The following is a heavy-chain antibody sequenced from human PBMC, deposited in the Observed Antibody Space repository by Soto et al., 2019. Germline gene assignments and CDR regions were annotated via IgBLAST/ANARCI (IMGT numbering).Heavy chain of an antibody. CDR1: GFTVISKY. Sequence: GGSLRLSCAASGFTVISKYMNWVRQAPGKGLEWVSIIWSAGLTYYADSVRGRFTISRDISKNILFLQMNNLRAEDSAIYYCARELPPDLWGQGTLVTVSS. CDR2: IWSAGLT. V-gene: IGHV3-53*01. D-gene: IGHD2-15*01. CDR3: ARELPPDL. J-gene: IGHJ5*02.